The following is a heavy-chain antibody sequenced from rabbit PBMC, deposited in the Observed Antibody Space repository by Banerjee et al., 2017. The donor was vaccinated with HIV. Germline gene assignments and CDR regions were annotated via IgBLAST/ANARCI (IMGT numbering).Heavy chain of an antibody. V-gene: IGHV1S47*01. J-gene: IGHJ4*01. CDR2: IYPDYITT. CDR3: ARGYWFYYFNL. D-gene: IGHD3-1*01. CDR1: GIDFSSYG. Sequence: QEQLVESGGGLVTLGGSLKLSCKASGIDFSSYGFAWVRQAPGKGLQWIAYIYPDYITTHYATWVNGRFSISLDNAQNTVFLQVTSLTAADTATYFCARGYWFYYFNLWGPGTLVTVS.